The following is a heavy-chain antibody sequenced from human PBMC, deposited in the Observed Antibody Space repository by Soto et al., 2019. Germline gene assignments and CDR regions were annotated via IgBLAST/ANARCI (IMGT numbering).Heavy chain of an antibody. CDR3: AKDRNGRGMVRGVVPYGMDV. CDR1: GFTFSNYA. Sequence: EVQLLESGGGLVQPGGSLRLSCAASGFTFSNYAMIWVRQAPGKGLEWASAISGSGGSTYYADSVKGRFTISRDNSKNTLYLQMNSLRAEDTAVYYCAKDRNGRGMVRGVVPYGMDVWGQGTTVTVSS. V-gene: IGHV3-23*01. J-gene: IGHJ6*02. D-gene: IGHD3-10*01. CDR2: ISGSGGST.